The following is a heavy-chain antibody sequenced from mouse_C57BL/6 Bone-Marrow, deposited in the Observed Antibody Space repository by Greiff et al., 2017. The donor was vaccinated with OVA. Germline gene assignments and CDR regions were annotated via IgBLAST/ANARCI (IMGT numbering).Heavy chain of an antibody. Sequence: VQLKESVAELVRPGASVKLSCTASGFNIKNTYMHWVKQRPEQGLEWIGRIDPANGDTKYAPKFPGKAPITADTSSNTAYLQLSSLTSEATAIYYCGRVYDYEEAWFAYWGQGTLVTVSA. V-gene: IGHV14-3*01. D-gene: IGHD2-4*01. CDR3: GRVYDYEEAWFAY. CDR1: GFNIKNTY. CDR2: IDPANGDT. J-gene: IGHJ3*01.